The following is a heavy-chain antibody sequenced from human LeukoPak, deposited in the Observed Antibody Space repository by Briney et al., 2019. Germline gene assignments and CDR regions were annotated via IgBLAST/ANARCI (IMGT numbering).Heavy chain of an antibody. V-gene: IGHV1-69*13. D-gene: IGHD2-15*01. J-gene: IGHJ4*02. CDR2: IIPIFGTA. CDR3: ASCSGGSCYPMGIGY. CDR1: GGTFSSYA. Sequence: SVKVSCKASGGTFSSYAISWVRQAPGQGLEWMGGIIPIFGTANYAQKFQGRVTITADESTSTAYMELGSLRSEDTAVYYCASCSGGSCYPMGIGYWGQGTLVTVSS.